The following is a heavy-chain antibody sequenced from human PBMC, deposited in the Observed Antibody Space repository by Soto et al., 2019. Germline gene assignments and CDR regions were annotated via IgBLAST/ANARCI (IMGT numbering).Heavy chain of an antibody. CDR1: GFTFSDYY. CDR3: ASAVTDPYTFDY. Sequence: GGSLRLSCAASGFTFSDYYMSWIRQAPGKGLEWVSYISSSGSTIYYADSVKGRFTISRDNAKNSLYLQMNSLRAEDTAVYYCASAVTDPYTFDYWGQGTLVTVSS. V-gene: IGHV3-11*01. D-gene: IGHD2-21*02. CDR2: ISSSGSTI. J-gene: IGHJ4*02.